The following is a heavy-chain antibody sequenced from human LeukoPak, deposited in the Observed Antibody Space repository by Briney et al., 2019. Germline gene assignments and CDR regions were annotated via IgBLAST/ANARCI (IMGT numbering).Heavy chain of an antibody. CDR3: ASPGGDYYDSSGYYHDAFDI. V-gene: IGHV3-21*01. D-gene: IGHD3-22*01. J-gene: IGHJ3*02. Sequence: GGSLRLSCAASGFTFSSYSMNWVRQAPGKGLEWVSSISSSSSYIYYADSVKGRFTISRDNAKNSLYLQMNSLRAEDTAVYYCASPGGDYYDSSGYYHDAFDIWGQGTMVTVSS. CDR1: GFTFSSYS. CDR2: ISSSSSYI.